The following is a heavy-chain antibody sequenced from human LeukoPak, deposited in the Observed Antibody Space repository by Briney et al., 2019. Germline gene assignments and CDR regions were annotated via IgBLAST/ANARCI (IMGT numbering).Heavy chain of an antibody. Sequence: SGESLRLSCAASGFTFSSYSMNWVRQAPGKGLEWVSSISSSSSYIYYADSVKGRFTISRDNAKNSLYLQMNSLRAEDTAVYYCARGEYYDFWSGYYWDQGTLVTVSS. V-gene: IGHV3-21*01. D-gene: IGHD3-3*01. CDR2: ISSSSSYI. J-gene: IGHJ4*02. CDR3: ARGEYYDFWSGYY. CDR1: GFTFSSYS.